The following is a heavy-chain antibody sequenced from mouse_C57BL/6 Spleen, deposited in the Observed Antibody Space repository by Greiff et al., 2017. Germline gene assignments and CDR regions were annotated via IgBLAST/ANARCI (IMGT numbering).Heavy chain of an antibody. CDR2: INPNNGGT. D-gene: IGHD1-1*01. V-gene: IGHV1-22*01. CDR3: ARGFLYYYGSSYVDFDY. Sequence: VQLQQSGPELVKPGASVKMSCKASGYTFTDYNMHWVKQSHGKSLEWIGYINPNNGGTSYNQKFKGKATLTVNKSSSTAYMELRSLTSEDSAVYYCARGFLYYYGSSYVDFDYWGQGTTLTVSS. J-gene: IGHJ2*01. CDR1: GYTFTDYN.